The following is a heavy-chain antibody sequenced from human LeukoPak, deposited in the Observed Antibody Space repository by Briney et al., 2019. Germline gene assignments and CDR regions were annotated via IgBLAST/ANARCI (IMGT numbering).Heavy chain of an antibody. CDR3: ARRDSSGFDACDI. J-gene: IGHJ3*02. V-gene: IGHV4-31*03. CDR1: GGSISSGIYD. CDR2: IYYSGST. Sequence: SQTLSLTCTVSGGSISSGIYDWRWIRQHPGKGLEWIGYIYYSGSTFYNPSLKSRLTISVDTSKSQFSLKLSSVTAADTAVYYCARRDSSGFDACDIGGQGTMVTVSS. D-gene: IGHD3-22*01.